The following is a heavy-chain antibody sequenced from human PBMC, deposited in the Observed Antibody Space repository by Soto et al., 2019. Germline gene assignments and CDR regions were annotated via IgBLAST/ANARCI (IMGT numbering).Heavy chain of an antibody. CDR2: ISAYNGNT. Sequence: QVQLVQSGAEVKKPGASVKVSCKASGYTFTSYGISWVRQAPGQGLEWMGWISAYNGNTNYAQKLQGRVTMTTDTSTSKASMELRSLRADATSVYYCARDGRNGGYFAYWGQGTLVTVSS. CDR1: GYTFTSYG. CDR3: ARDGRNGGYFAY. D-gene: IGHD2-8*01. J-gene: IGHJ4*02. V-gene: IGHV1-18*01.